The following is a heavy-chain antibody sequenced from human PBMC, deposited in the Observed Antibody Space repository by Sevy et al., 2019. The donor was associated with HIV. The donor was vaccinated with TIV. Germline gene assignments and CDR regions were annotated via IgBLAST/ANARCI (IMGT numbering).Heavy chain of an antibody. CDR2: INPNSGGT. Sequence: ASVKVSCKASGYTFTGYYMHWVRQAPGQGLEWMGWINPNSGGTNYAQKFQGRVTMTRDTSISTAYMELSRLRSDDTAVYYCARVGHPVVPPVPLNCSSTSCYDYYYYGMDVWGQGTTVTVSS. V-gene: IGHV1-2*02. D-gene: IGHD2-2*01. CDR1: GYTFTGYY. CDR3: ARVGHPVVPPVPLNCSSTSCYDYYYYGMDV. J-gene: IGHJ6*02.